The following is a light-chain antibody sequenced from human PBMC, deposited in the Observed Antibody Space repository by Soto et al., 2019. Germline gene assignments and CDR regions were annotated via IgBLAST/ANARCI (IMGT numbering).Light chain of an antibody. V-gene: IGLV2-14*03. J-gene: IGLJ3*02. CDR2: DVS. Sequence: QSALTQPASVSGSPGQSITISCAGTSADVGAFDYVSWYQHHPGKVPKLMIFDVSDRPSGVSTRFSGSKSANMASLTISGFQPDDEADYYCAAYTTSSTLVFGGGTKLTVL. CDR3: AAYTTSSTLV. CDR1: SADVGAFDY.